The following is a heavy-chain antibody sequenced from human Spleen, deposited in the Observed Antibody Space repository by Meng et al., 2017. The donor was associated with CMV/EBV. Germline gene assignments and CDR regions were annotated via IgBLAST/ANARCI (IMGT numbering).Heavy chain of an antibody. V-gene: IGHV4-59*01. CDR2: VYYDGRT. Sequence: SETLSLTCSVSGGSIGRSYWSWIRQPPGKGLERIGYVYYDGRTNYNPSLKSRVTISGDTSKNQFSLRLNSVTAADTAVYYCARGTWFGEFDNWGQGTLVTVSS. CDR1: GGSIGRSY. J-gene: IGHJ5*02. CDR3: ARGTWFGEFDN. D-gene: IGHD3-10*01.